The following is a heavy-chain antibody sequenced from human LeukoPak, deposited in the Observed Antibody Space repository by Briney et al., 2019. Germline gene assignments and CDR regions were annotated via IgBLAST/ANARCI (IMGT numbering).Heavy chain of an antibody. Sequence: GRSLRLSCAASGFTFSSYAMHWVRQAPGKGLEWVANIKEDGSDKYYVDSVKGRFTISRDNAKISLYLQMDSLRAEDTAVYYCARDLSYFGTFIYYDAFDIWGQGTMVIVSS. J-gene: IGHJ3*02. CDR2: IKEDGSDK. CDR3: ARDLSYFGTFIYYDAFDI. CDR1: GFTFSSYA. V-gene: IGHV3-7*01. D-gene: IGHD3-10*01.